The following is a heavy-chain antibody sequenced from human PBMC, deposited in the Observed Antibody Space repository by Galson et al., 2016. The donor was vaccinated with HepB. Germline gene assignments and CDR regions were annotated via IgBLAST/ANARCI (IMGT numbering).Heavy chain of an antibody. CDR1: GYSFTDYW. V-gene: IGHV5-51*01. CDR3: ARRLTHDSKIWDIDY. J-gene: IGHJ4*02. CDR2: IYPSDSHT. D-gene: IGHD3-16*01. Sequence: QSGAEVKKPGESLRISCKGSGYSFTDYWIGWVRQMPGKGLEWMGIIYPSDSHTRYSPSFQGQVTISADKSISTAYLQWSSLKASDTAIYYCARRLTHDSKIWDIDYWGQGTLVTVSS.